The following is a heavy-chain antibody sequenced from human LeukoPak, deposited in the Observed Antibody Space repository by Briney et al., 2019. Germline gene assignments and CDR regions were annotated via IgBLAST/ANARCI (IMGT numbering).Heavy chain of an antibody. CDR1: GGSFSGYY. CDR2: INHSGST. D-gene: IGHD6-13*01. CDR3: ARVGPKGQPLAYYYYYYMDV. J-gene: IGHJ6*03. Sequence: PSETLSLTCAVYGGSFSGYYWSWLRQPPGKGLEWIGEINHSGSTNYNPSLRSRVTISVDTSKNPFSLKLSSVTAADTAVYYCARVGPKGQPLAYYYYYYMDVWGKGTTVTVSS. V-gene: IGHV4-34*01.